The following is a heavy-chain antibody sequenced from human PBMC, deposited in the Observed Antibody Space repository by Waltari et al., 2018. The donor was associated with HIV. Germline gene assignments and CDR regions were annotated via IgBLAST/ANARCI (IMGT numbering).Heavy chain of an antibody. D-gene: IGHD3-16*01. CDR2: IDYSGST. CDR1: GGSISSGGYY. CDR3: ARVLSAGGVRWFDP. J-gene: IGHJ5*02. V-gene: IGHV4-31*03. Sequence: QVQLQESGPGLVKPSQTLSLTCTVSGGSISSGGYYWSWIRQHPGKGLEWIGYIDYSGSTYYNPSLKSRVTISVDTSKNQFSLKLSSVTAADTAVYYCARVLSAGGVRWFDPWGQGTLVTVSS.